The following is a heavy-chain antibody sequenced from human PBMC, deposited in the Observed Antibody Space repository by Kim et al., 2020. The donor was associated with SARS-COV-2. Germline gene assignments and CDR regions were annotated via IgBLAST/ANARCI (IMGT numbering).Heavy chain of an antibody. Sequence: GGSLRLSCAASGFTFSSYGMHWVRQAPGKGLEWVAVISYDGSNKYYADSVKGRFTISRDNSKNTLYLQMNSLRAEDTAVYYCAKDLGTMDRGRSMITFGGGIGPECWGQGTLVTVSS. CDR1: GFTFSSYG. D-gene: IGHD3-16*02. CDR2: ISYDGSNK. J-gene: IGHJ4*02. V-gene: IGHV3-30*18. CDR3: AKDLGTMDRGRSMITFGGGIGPEC.